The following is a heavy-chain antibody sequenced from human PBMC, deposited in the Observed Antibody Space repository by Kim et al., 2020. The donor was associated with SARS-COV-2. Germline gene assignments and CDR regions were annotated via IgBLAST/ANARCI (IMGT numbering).Heavy chain of an antibody. V-gene: IGHV1-3*01. D-gene: IGHD2-15*01. J-gene: IGHJ4*02. CDR1: GFTFTGYA. CDR2: INAGNGKT. CDR3: ARPEHCSGGLCPVYDF. Sequence: ASVKVSCKTSGFTFTGYAMHWVRQAPGQRLEWMGWINAGNGKTMYSQKFQGRVTMTRDTSASTAYMELRSLRSEDTAVYYCARPEHCSGGLCPVYDFWGQGTLVTVSS.